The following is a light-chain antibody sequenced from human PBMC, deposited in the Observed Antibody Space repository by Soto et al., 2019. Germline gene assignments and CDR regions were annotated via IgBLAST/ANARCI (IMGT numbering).Light chain of an antibody. Sequence: DIQMTQSPSTLSASVGDRVTITCRASQSIGNWLAWYQQKPGKAPNLLIYDASSLESGVPSRFSGSGSGTEFTLTISSLQPDDFATYYCQQYNSYLWTFGQGTKVEIK. CDR1: QSIGNW. CDR2: DAS. J-gene: IGKJ1*01. V-gene: IGKV1-5*01. CDR3: QQYNSYLWT.